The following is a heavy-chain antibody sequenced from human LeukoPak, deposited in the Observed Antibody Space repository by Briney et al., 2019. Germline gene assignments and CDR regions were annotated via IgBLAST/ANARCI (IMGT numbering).Heavy chain of an antibody. Sequence: GGSLRLSCAASGFTFSTYAVSWVRQAPGKGLEWVSAISSSGGQTNYADSVKGRFSLSRDNSKNTLYLQMNSLRAEDTAVYYSAKDRNGWPTNFDSWGQGTLVTVS. V-gene: IGHV3-23*01. CDR1: GFTFSTYA. CDR2: ISSSGGQT. CDR3: AKDRNGWPTNFDS. J-gene: IGHJ4*02. D-gene: IGHD6-19*01.